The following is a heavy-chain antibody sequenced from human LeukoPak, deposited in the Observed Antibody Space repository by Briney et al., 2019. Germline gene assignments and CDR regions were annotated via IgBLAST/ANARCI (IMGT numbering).Heavy chain of an antibody. CDR1: GFTFSIYA. D-gene: IGHD5-18*01. CDR2: VSYDGRNK. J-gene: IGHJ4*02. V-gene: IGHV3-30*04. CDR3: ARDVLSYGNFDY. Sequence: PGVSLTLSCAVSGFTFSIYAVRWVRQAPGKGREWVAAVSYDGRNKNHADSMKGPFRIPRQKSKHTVYLQMNSLRAEDTAVYYCARDVLSYGNFDYWGQGTLVTVSS.